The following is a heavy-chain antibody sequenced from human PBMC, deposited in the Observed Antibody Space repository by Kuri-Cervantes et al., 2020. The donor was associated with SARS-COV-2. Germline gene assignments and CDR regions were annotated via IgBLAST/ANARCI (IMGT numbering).Heavy chain of an antibody. J-gene: IGHJ4*02. CDR1: GYTFTSYG. Sequence: ASVNVSCKASGYTFTSYGISWVRQAPGQGLEWMGWISVYNGNTNYAQKLQGRVTMTTDTSTSTAYLELRSLRSDDTAVYYCASECGGKRHYFDYWGQGTLVTVSS. CDR3: ASECGGKRHYFDY. D-gene: IGHD2-15*01. V-gene: IGHV1-18*01. CDR2: ISVYNGNT.